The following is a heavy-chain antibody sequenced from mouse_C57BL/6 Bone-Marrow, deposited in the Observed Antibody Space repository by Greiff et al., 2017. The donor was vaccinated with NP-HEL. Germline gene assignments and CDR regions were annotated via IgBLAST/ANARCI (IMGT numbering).Heavy chain of an antibody. CDR2: ISNLAYSI. Sequence: DVKLQESGGGLVQPGGSLKLSCAASGFTFSDYGMAWVRQAPRKGPEWVAFISNLAYSIYYADTVTGRFTISRENAKNTLYLEMSSLRSEDTAMYYCARLGLRYYAMDYWGQGTSVTVSS. V-gene: IGHV5-15*01. D-gene: IGHD1-1*01. J-gene: IGHJ4*01. CDR3: ARLGLRYYAMDY. CDR1: GFTFSDYG.